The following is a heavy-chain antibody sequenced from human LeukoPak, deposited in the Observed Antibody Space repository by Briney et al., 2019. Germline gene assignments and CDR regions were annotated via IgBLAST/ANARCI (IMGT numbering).Heavy chain of an antibody. CDR1: GGTFSSYA. CDR2: IIPIFGTA. CDR3: ASRSSTYYYDSSGFDAFDI. V-gene: IGHV1-69*05. Sequence: SVKVSCKASGGTFSSYAISWVRQAPGQGLEWMGGIIPIFGTANYAQKFQGRVTTTTDESTSTAYMELSSLRSEDTAVYYCASRSSTYYYDSSGFDAFDIWGQGTMVTVSS. J-gene: IGHJ3*02. D-gene: IGHD3-22*01.